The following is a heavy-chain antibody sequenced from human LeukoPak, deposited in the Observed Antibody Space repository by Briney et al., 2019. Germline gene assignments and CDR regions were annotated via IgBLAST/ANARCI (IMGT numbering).Heavy chain of an antibody. V-gene: IGHV3-21*01. D-gene: IGHD1-7*01. CDR1: GFTLSSYA. Sequence: GGSLRLSCAASGFTLSSYAMSWVRQAPGKGLEWVSCISSSSSYIYYADSVKGRFTISRDNAKNSLYLQMNSLRAEGKAVYYCARGLNWNYGWFDPWGQGTLVTVSS. J-gene: IGHJ5*02. CDR3: ARGLNWNYGWFDP. CDR2: ISSSSSYI.